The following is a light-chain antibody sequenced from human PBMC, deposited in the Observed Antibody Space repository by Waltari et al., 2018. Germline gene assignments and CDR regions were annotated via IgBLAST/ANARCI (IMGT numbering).Light chain of an antibody. CDR1: QSIDSY. Sequence: DIQMTQSPSSLSASVGDRVTITCRASQSIDSYLNWYQQKPGKAPKRLIYGASRLQSGVPSRFSGSGSGTDFTLTISSLQPEEFATYNCQQSYSLWTFGQGTKVEIK. CDR2: GAS. V-gene: IGKV1-39*01. CDR3: QQSYSLWT. J-gene: IGKJ1*01.